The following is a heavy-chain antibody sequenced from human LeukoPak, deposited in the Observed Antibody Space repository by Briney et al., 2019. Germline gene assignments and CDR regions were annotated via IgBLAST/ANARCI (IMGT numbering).Heavy chain of an antibody. CDR1: GFTFSSYS. CDR3: ARSGEYDFWSAYPFDY. J-gene: IGHJ4*02. V-gene: IGHV3-21*01. Sequence: GGSLRLSCAASGFTFSSYSMNWVRQAPGKGLEWVSSISSSSSYIYYADSVKGRFTISRDNAKNSLYLQMNSLRAEDTAVYYCARSGEYDFWSAYPFDYWGQGTLVTVSS. D-gene: IGHD3-3*01. CDR2: ISSSSSYI.